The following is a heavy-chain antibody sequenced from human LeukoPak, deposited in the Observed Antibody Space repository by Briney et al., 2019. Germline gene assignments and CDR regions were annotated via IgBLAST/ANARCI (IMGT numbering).Heavy chain of an antibody. CDR2: IFGGVDT. D-gene: IGHD7-27*01. CDR3: ATSSRNWGPDGFDI. CDR1: VFSVTNNS. J-gene: IGHJ3*02. V-gene: IGHV3-66*01. Sequence: GGSLRLSCEASVFSVTNNSMSWVRQAPRKGLEWVSHIFGGVDTYYADSVRGRFTISRDSSKNTLYLQMSSLRAEDTAVYYCATSSRNWGPDGFDIWGQGIMVTVSS.